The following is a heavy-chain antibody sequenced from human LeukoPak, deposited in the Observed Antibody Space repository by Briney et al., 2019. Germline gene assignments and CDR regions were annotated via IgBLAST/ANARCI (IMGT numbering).Heavy chain of an antibody. CDR1: GGSMSSSDNY. Sequence: SQTLSLTCTVSGGSMSSSDNYWSWIRQPAGKGLEWIGRIYTSGSTTYNPSLRSRVTISLDTSKDQLSLTVTSVTAADTAVYYCARVFCSGGNCYHFDYWDQGILVTVSS. V-gene: IGHV4-61*02. CDR3: ARVFCSGGNCYHFDY. D-gene: IGHD2-15*01. CDR2: IYTSGST. J-gene: IGHJ4*02.